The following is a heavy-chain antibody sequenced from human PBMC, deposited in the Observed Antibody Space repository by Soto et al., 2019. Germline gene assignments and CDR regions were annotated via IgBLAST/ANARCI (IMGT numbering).Heavy chain of an antibody. J-gene: IGHJ6*02. CDR3: ARSQGDYVKAYYYYGMDV. V-gene: IGHV4-30-4*01. D-gene: IGHD4-17*01. CDR1: GGSISSGDYY. CDR2: IYYSGST. Sequence: SETLSLTCTVSGGSISSGDYYWSWIRQPPGKGLEWIGYIYYSGSTYYNPSLKSRVTISVDTSKNQFSLKLSSVTAADTAVYYCARSQGDYVKAYYYYGMDVWGQGTSVTVSS.